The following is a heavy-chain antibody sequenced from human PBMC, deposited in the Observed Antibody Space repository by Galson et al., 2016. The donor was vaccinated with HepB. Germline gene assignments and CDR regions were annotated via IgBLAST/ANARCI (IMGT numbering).Heavy chain of an antibody. D-gene: IGHD6-19*01. V-gene: IGHV4-61*01. CDR2: IYYSGTT. J-gene: IGHJ5*02. CDR3: ARTGVTSGWLTATIKWFDP. CDR1: VGSVTSGNYH. Sequence: SETLSLTCSVSVGSVTSGNYHWSWIRQPPWKGLEWNGDIYYSGTTRYNSSLKSRVTVSLDTSKNQFSLKVTSVTVADTAVDYCARTGVTSGWLTATIKWFDPWGQGTRVTVSS.